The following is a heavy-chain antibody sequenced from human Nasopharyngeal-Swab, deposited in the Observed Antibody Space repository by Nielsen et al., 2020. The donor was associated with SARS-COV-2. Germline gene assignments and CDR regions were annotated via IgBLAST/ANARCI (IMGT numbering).Heavy chain of an antibody. V-gene: IGHV4-34*01. J-gene: IGHJ5*02. CDR1: GGSFSGYY. Sequence: SEILSLTCAVSGGSFSGYYWSWIRQPPGKGLEWIGEINHSGSTNYNPSLKSRVTISVDTSKNQFSLKLSSVTAADTAVYYCARARELRPWGQGTLVTVSS. D-gene: IGHD1-26*01. CDR2: INHSGST. CDR3: ARARELRP.